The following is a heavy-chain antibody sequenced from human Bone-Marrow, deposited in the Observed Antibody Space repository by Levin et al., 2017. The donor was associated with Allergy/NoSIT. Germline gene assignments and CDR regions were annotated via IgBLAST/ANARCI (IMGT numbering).Heavy chain of an antibody. CDR1: GFTFNKYG. Sequence: GGSLRLSCTASGFTFNKYGLMWVRQAPGKGLEWVASIGGSGIASNYPASVRGPFTITRDTNMIFLQINSLRVEDTAIYYCAKDPMWDRYNFDMDVWGQGTSVIVSS. V-gene: IGHV3-23*01. J-gene: IGHJ6*02. CDR2: IGGSGIAS. D-gene: IGHD1-26*01. CDR3: AKDPMWDRYNFDMDV.